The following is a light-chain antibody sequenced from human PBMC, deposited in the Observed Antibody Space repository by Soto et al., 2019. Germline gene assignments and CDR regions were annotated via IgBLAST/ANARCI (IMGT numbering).Light chain of an antibody. CDR2: EVS. CDR1: INDVGGYKY. Sequence: QSVLTQPASVSGSPGQSITISCTGSINDVGGYKYVSWYQQYPGKGPKLVIYEVSHRPSGVSNRFSGSKSGNSASLTISGLQTEDEADYYCSSYRTSNTVVFGGGTKLTVL. V-gene: IGLV2-14*01. J-gene: IGLJ2*01. CDR3: SSYRTSNTVV.